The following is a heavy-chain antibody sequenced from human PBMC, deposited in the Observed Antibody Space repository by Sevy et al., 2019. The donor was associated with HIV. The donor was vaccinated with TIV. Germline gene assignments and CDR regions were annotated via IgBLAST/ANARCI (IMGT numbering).Heavy chain of an antibody. Sequence: GGSLRLSCAVSGFTFSSYSMDWVRQAPGKGLEWVSSISSGSTYIYYADSVKGRFTISRDNAKNSLFLQMNSLRAEDTAMDYCVRDRGYYYDSSGYNSNDAFDIWGQGTMVTVSS. CDR1: GFTFSSYS. D-gene: IGHD3-22*01. V-gene: IGHV3-21*01. J-gene: IGHJ3*02. CDR3: VRDRGYYYDSSGYNSNDAFDI. CDR2: ISSGSTYI.